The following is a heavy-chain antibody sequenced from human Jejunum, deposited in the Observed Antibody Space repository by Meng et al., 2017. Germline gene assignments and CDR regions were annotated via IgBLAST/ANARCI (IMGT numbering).Heavy chain of an antibody. CDR1: GFKFSDYY. D-gene: IGHD2-2*01. V-gene: IGHV3-11*04. CDR2: ISISGDTK. J-gene: IGHJ2*01. CDR3: ARDKAVSAAMGGSWFFDL. Sequence: VQLVDSGGGLVKPGGSLRLSCAASGFKFSDYYMSWIRQAPGKGLEWVSYISISGDTKYYADSVKGRFTISRDNAKNSVFLQMNSLRAEDTAVYYCARDKAVSAAMGGSWFFDLWGRGTLVTVSS.